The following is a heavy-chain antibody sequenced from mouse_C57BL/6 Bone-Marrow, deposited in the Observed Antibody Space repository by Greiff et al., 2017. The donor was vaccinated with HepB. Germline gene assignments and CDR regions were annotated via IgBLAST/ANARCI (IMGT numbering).Heavy chain of an antibody. D-gene: IGHD1-1*01. CDR1: GYTFTEYT. CDR2: FYPGSGSI. V-gene: IGHV1-62-2*01. CDR3: ARHEEEGYYYGRSSAWFAY. J-gene: IGHJ3*01. Sequence: VQLQQSGAELVKPGASVKLSCKASGYTFTEYTIHWVKQRSGQGLEWIGWFYPGSGSIKYNEKFKDKATLTADKSSSTVYMELIRLTSEDSAVYFCARHEEEGYYYGRSSAWFAYWGQGTLVTVSA.